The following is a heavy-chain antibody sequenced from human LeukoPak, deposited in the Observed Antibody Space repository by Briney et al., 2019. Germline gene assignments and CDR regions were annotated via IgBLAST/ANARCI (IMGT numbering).Heavy chain of an antibody. CDR3: ASALHRGWGYFYYYMDV. V-gene: IGHV1-46*01. J-gene: IGHJ6*03. Sequence: ASVKVSCKASGYTFTSYYMHWVRQAPGQGLEGMGIINPSGGSTSYAQKFQVRVTMTRDMSTSTVYMELSSLRFEDTAVYFCASALHRGWGYFYYYMDVWGKGTTVTVSS. D-gene: IGHD3-10*01. CDR1: GYTFTSYY. CDR2: INPSGGST.